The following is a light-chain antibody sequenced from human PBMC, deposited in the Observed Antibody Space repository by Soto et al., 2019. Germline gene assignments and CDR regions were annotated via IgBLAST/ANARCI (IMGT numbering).Light chain of an antibody. V-gene: IGLV1-40*01. Sequence: QSVLTQPPSVSGAPGQRVTISCTGSSSNIGAGYDVHWFQHLPGTAPKLLIYGNSIRPSGVPDRFSGSKSGTSASLAITGLQAEDEADYYCQSCDSSLSGYVFGTGTKVTVL. CDR1: SSNIGAGYD. J-gene: IGLJ1*01. CDR3: QSCDSSLSGYV. CDR2: GNS.